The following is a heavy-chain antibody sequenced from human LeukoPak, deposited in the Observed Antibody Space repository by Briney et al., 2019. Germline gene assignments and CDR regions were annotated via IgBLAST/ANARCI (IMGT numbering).Heavy chain of an antibody. CDR1: GFTFDGHA. D-gene: IGHD5-24*01. CDR2: ISGDGGST. J-gene: IGHJ4*02. Sequence: GGSLRLSCAASGFTFDGHAMHWVRQAPGKGLEWVSLISGDGGSTYYVVSVKGRFTISRDNSKNSLYLHMNSLTTEDTALYYCAKDHVRDGYNYGVFQNWGRGTLVTVSS. CDR3: AKDHVRDGYNYGVFQN. V-gene: IGHV3-43*02.